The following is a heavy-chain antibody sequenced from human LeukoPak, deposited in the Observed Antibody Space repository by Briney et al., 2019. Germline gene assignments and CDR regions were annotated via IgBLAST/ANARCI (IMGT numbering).Heavy chain of an antibody. CDR2: IKQDGSEK. D-gene: IGHD6-6*01. V-gene: IGHV3-7*01. CDR1: GFTFSSYW. Sequence: GGSVRLSCAASGFTFSSYWMSWVRQAPGKGLEWVANIKQDGSEKYYVDSVKGRFTISRDNAKNSLYLQMNSLRAEDTAVYYCARDKDSSSSSFDYWGQGTLVTVSS. J-gene: IGHJ4*02. CDR3: ARDKDSSSSSFDY.